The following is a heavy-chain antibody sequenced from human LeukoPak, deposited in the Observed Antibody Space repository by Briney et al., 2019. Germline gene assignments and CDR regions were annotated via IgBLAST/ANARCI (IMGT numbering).Heavy chain of an antibody. CDR3: ARSNWGYPHDAFDI. CDR1: GFTFSDYY. Sequence: GGSLRLSCAASGFTFSDYYMSWIRQAPGKGLEWVSYISSSGSTIYYADSVKGRFTISRDNAKNSLYLQMNSLRAEDTAVYYCARSNWGYPHDAFDIWGQGTMVTVSS. V-gene: IGHV3-11*04. D-gene: IGHD7-27*01. CDR2: ISSSGSTI. J-gene: IGHJ3*02.